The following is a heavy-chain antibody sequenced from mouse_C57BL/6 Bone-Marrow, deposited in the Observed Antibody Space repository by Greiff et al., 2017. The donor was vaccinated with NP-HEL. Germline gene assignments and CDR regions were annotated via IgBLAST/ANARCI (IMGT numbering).Heavy chain of an antibody. CDR2: IDPSDSYT. J-gene: IGHJ3*01. D-gene: IGHD2-1*01. CDR1: GYTFTSYW. CDR3: ARSYGNH. V-gene: IGHV1-59*01. Sequence: QVQLQQPGAELVRPGTSVKLSCKASGYTFTSYWMHWVKQRPGQGLEWIGVIDPSDSYTNYNQKFKGKATLTVDTSSSTAYMQLISLTSEDSAVYYCARSYGNHWGQGTLVTVSA.